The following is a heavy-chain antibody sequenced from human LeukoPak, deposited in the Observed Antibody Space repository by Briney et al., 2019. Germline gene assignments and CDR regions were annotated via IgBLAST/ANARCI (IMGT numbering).Heavy chain of an antibody. CDR2: IWYDGSNK. D-gene: IGHD1-26*01. CDR3: ARATRKGGSLWVHLDY. V-gene: IGHV3-33*01. Sequence: GRSLRLSCAASGFTFSSYGMHWVRQAPGKGLEWVAVIWYDGSNKYYADSVKGRFTISRDNSKNTLYPQMNSLRAEDTAVYYCARATRKGGSLWVHLDYWGQGTLVTVSS. J-gene: IGHJ4*02. CDR1: GFTFSSYG.